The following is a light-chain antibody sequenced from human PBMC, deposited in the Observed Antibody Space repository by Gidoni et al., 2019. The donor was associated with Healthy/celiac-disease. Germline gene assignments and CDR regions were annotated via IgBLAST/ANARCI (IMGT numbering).Light chain of an antibody. V-gene: IGLV3-19*01. CDR1: SLRSYY. CDR2: GKN. Sequence: SSELTQDPAVSVDLGQTVRITCQGDSLRSYYASWYQQKPGQAPVLVIYGKNNRPSGIPDRFSGSSSGNTASLTITGAQAEDAADYYCNSRDSSGNHYVFGTGTKVTVL. J-gene: IGLJ1*01. CDR3: NSRDSSGNHYV.